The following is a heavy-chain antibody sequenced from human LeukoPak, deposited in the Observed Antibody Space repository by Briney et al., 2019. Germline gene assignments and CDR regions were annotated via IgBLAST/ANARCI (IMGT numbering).Heavy chain of an antibody. Sequence: PSQTLSLTCTVSGGSISSSSYYWGWIHQPPGKGLEWIGSIYYSGSTYYNPSLKSRVTISVDTSKNQFSLKLSSVTAADTAVYYCARDVGATPGWFDPWGQGTLVTVSS. V-gene: IGHV4-39*07. CDR1: GGSISSSSYY. CDR2: IYYSGST. J-gene: IGHJ5*02. CDR3: ARDVGATPGWFDP. D-gene: IGHD1-26*01.